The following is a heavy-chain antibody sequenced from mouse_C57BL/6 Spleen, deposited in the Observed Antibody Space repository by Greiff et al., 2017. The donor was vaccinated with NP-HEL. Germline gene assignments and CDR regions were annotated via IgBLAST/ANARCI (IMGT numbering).Heavy chain of an antibody. D-gene: IGHD1-1*01. CDR2: ISYDGSN. CDR3: ALYYYGSSPPYFDY. V-gene: IGHV3-6*01. CDR1: GYSITSGYY. Sequence: VQLQQSGPGLVKPSQSLSLTCSVTGYSITSGYYWNWIRQFPGNKLEWMGYISYDGSNNYNPSLKNRISITRDTSKNQFFLKLNSVTTEDTATYYCALYYYGSSPPYFDYWGQGTTLTVSS. J-gene: IGHJ2*01.